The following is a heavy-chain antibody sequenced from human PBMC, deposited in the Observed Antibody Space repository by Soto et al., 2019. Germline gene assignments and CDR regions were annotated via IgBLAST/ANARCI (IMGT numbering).Heavy chain of an antibody. CDR1: GGSISSYY. CDR3: ARHQSGYDYITVDY. D-gene: IGHD5-12*01. V-gene: IGHV4-59*08. J-gene: IGHJ4*02. Sequence: SETLSLTCTVSGGSISSYYWSWIRQPPGKGLEWIGYIYYSGSTNYNPSLKSRVTISVDTSKNQFSLKLSSVTAAGTAVYYCARHQSGYDYITVDYWGQGTLVTVSS. CDR2: IYYSGST.